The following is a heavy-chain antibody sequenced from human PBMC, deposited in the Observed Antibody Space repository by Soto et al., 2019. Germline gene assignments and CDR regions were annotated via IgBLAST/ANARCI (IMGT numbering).Heavy chain of an antibody. D-gene: IGHD1-26*01. J-gene: IGHJ3*02. CDR1: GASINGYY. Sequence: QVQLQESGPGLVKPSETLSLTCTVSGASINGYYWSWIRQRPGQGLEWIGHIYHNGNTNYNPSLKSRVTLSVDTSKNHFSLKLTSVTAADTAVYFCARGGVYSKTFYDTFDIWGQGTMVTVSS. V-gene: IGHV4-59*01. CDR3: ARGGVYSKTFYDTFDI. CDR2: IYHNGNT.